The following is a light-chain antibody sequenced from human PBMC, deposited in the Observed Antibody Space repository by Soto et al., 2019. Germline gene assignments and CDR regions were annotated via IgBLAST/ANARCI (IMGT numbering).Light chain of an antibody. CDR2: AAS. CDR3: QQCYSTPS. J-gene: IGKJ2*01. CDR1: QSISSY. V-gene: IGKV1-39*01. Sequence: DIQMTQTPSSLSASVGDRVTITCRASQSISSYLNWYQQKPGKAPKLLIYAASSLQSGVPSTFSGSGSGTDFTLTISSLQPEDFATYYCQQCYSTPSFGQGTKLEIK.